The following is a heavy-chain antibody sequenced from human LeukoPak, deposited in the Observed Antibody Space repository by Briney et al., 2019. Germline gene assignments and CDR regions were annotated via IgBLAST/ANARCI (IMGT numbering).Heavy chain of an antibody. CDR2: ISSSSSYI. CDR1: GFTFSSYS. Sequence: GGSLRPSCAASGFTFSSYSMNWVRQAPGKGLEWVSSISSSSSYIYYADSVKGRFTISRDNAKNSLYLQMNSLRAEDTAVYYCAGTYGDDPSDFDYWGQGTLVTVSS. CDR3: AGTYGDDPSDFDY. J-gene: IGHJ4*02. D-gene: IGHD4-17*01. V-gene: IGHV3-21*01.